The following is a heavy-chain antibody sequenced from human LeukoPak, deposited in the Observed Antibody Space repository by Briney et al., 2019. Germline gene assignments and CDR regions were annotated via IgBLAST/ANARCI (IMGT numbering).Heavy chain of an antibody. J-gene: IGHJ4*02. D-gene: IGHD2-15*01. CDR1: GFTFSSYA. CDR2: ISGSGGST. Sequence: GGSLRLSCAASGFTFSSYAMSWVRQAPGKGLEWVSAISGSGGSTYYADSVKGRFTISRDNSKNTLYLQTNSLRAEDSAVYYCARGGPGTATRYENYWGQGTLLSVSS. V-gene: IGHV3-23*01. CDR3: ARGGPGTATRYENY.